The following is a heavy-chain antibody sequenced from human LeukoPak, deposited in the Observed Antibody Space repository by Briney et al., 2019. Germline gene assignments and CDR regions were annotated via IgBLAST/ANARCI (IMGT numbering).Heavy chain of an antibody. CDR3: ARDSGEGFDY. Sequence: SETLSLTCTVSGYSISSGYYWGWIRQPPGKGLEWIGSIYHSGSTYNNPSLKSRVTISVDTSKNQFSLKLSSVTAADTAVYYCARDSGEGFDYWGQGTLVTVSS. CDR1: GYSISSGYY. J-gene: IGHJ4*02. V-gene: IGHV4-38-2*02. D-gene: IGHD6-25*01. CDR2: IYHSGST.